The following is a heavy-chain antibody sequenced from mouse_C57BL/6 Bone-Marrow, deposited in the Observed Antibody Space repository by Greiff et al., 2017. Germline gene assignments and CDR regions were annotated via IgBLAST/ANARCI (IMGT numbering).Heavy chain of an antibody. CDR1: GFTFTDYY. Sequence: DVMLVESGGGLVQPGGSLSLSCAASGFTFTDYYMSWVRQPPGKALAWLGFIRNKANGYTTEYSASVKGRFTISSDNSQSILYLQMNALRAEDSATYYCARSPDYGYDGPWFAYWGQGTLVTVSA. CDR3: ARSPDYGYDGPWFAY. D-gene: IGHD2-2*01. J-gene: IGHJ3*01. CDR2: IRNKANGYTT. V-gene: IGHV7-3*01.